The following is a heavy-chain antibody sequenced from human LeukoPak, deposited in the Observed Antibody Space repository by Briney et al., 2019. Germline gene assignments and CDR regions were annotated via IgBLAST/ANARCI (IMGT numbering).Heavy chain of an antibody. CDR1: GGSISSYY. V-gene: IGHV4-59*01. CDR2: IYYSGST. D-gene: IGHD1-1*01. J-gene: IGHJ6*03. Sequence: SETLSLTCTVSGGSISSYYWSWIRQPPGKGLEWIGYIYYSGSTNYNPSLKSRVTISVDTSKNQFSLKLSSVTAADTAVYYCARWNRMASGYYYYYMDVWGKGTTVTISS. CDR3: ARWNRMASGYYYYYMDV.